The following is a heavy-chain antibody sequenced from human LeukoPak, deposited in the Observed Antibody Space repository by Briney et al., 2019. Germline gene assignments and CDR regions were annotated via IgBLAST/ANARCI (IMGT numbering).Heavy chain of an antibody. V-gene: IGHV3-23*01. CDR3: AKERAGYTNPYYFDY. D-gene: IGHD3-16*02. CDR1: GITFSTYA. J-gene: IGHJ4*02. CDR2: ISGSGANT. Sequence: GSLRLSCATSGITFSTYAMGWGRQAPGKGVELGSTISGSGANTYYADSVRGRFTISRDNSKNTLYLHMNSLRAEDTAVYYCAKERAGYTNPYYFDYWGQGTLVTVSS.